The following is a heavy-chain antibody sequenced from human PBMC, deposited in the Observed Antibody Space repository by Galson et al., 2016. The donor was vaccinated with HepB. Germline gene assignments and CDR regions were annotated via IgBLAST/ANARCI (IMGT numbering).Heavy chain of an antibody. J-gene: IGHJ4*02. V-gene: IGHV3-30*02. CDR1: GFTFSSYG. CDR2: IRYDGSNK. Sequence: SLRLSCAASGFTFSSYGMHWVRQAPGRGLEWVTFIRYDGSNKYYADSVKGRFTISRDNSKNTLYLQMNSLRAEGTAVYYCTRDFDHWGQGTLVIVSS. CDR3: TRDFDH.